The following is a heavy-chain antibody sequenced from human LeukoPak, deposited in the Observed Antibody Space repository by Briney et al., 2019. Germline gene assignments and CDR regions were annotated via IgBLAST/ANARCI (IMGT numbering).Heavy chain of an antibody. Sequence: SETLSLTCTVAGGSISSRYWTWIRQSPGKGRECIGYIYYSGSTNYNPSLKSRVTISVDTSENQFSLKLSSVTAADTAVYYCARGGSYVDYWGQGTLVTVSS. V-gene: IGHV4-59*11. D-gene: IGHD1-26*01. CDR2: IYYSGST. CDR3: ARGGSYVDY. CDR1: GGSISSRY. J-gene: IGHJ4*02.